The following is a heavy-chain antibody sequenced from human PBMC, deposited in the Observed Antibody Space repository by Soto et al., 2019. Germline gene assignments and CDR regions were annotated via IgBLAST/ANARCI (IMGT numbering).Heavy chain of an antibody. CDR3: ARGTLSHYYDSSGYSPFDY. Sequence: SETLSLTCAVYGGSVSGYYWSWTRQPPGKGLEWIEEINHSGSTNYNPSLKSRVTISVDTSKNQFSLKLSSVTAADTAVYYCARGTLSHYYDSSGYSPFDYWGQGTLVTVSS. CDR2: INHSGST. D-gene: IGHD3-22*01. J-gene: IGHJ4*02. V-gene: IGHV4-34*01. CDR1: GGSVSGYY.